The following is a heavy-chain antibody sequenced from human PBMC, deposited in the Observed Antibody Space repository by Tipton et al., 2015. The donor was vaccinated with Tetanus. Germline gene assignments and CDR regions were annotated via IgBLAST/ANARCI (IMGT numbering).Heavy chain of an antibody. CDR3: ARHGHPSAVVARDASDI. J-gene: IGHJ3*02. CDR1: GVSISTSDW. D-gene: IGHD2-15*01. V-gene: IGHV4-4*02. Sequence: SLRLFCAVSGVSISTSDWWSWVRQPPGKGLEWIGEIFHDGTTNYNPSLKSRVTISVDKSKSQFSLKLSSVTAADTAVYYCARHGHPSAVVARDASDIWGHGTMVNVSS. CDR2: IFHDGTT.